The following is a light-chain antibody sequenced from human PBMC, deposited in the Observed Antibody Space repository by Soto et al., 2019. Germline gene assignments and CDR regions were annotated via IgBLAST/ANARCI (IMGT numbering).Light chain of an antibody. V-gene: IGKV1-5*03. CDR3: QQYNSYCT. CDR1: QSISSW. J-gene: IGKJ1*01. CDR2: KES. Sequence: DIPMTQSPSTLSASVGDRVTITCRASQSISSWLARYQQKPGKAPKLLIYKESRLESGVPSRFSGRGSETEFTLTVSSLQPDGFATYYCQQYNSYCTFGRGTKVEIK.